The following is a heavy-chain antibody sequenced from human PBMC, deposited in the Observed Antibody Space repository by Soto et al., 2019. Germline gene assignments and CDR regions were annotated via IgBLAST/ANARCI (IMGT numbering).Heavy chain of an antibody. Sequence: SETLSLTCTVSGGSISSSSFYWSWIRQPPGKGLEYIGNIYYSGNTYYNPSLKSRVTISVDTSKNQFSLKLSSVTAADTAVYYCARHIHQLQRTGMFDYWGQGTLVTVSS. CDR2: IYYSGNT. CDR1: GGSISSSSFY. J-gene: IGHJ4*02. CDR3: ARHIHQLQRTGMFDY. V-gene: IGHV4-39*01. D-gene: IGHD2-2*01.